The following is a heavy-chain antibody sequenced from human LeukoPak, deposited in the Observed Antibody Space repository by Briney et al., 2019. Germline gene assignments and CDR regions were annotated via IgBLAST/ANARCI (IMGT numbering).Heavy chain of an antibody. D-gene: IGHD3-10*01. CDR2: IYYSGST. V-gene: IGHV4-59*01. CDR1: GGSISSYN. J-gene: IGHJ5*02. CDR3: ARGHYEFGELANWFDP. Sequence: MASETLSLTCTVSGGSISSYNWSWIRQPPGKGLEWIGYIYYSGSTNYNPSLKSRVTISVDTSKNQFSLKLSSVTAADTAVYYCARGHYEFGELANWFDPWGQGTLVTVSS.